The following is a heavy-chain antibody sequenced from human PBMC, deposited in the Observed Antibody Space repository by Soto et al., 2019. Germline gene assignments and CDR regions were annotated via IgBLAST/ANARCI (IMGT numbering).Heavy chain of an antibody. J-gene: IGHJ4*02. CDR3: ANQYTSSSSVDS. CDR2: ISGSGGNT. CDR1: GFTFTSYA. Sequence: EVELLESGGGLVQPGGSLRLSCAASGFTFTSYAMSWVRQAPGKGLEWVSGISGSGGNTYYADSVKGRFTISSDNSKNTVYLQMNSPRVEDTAVYYCANQYTSSSSVDSWGQGTLVTVSS. V-gene: IGHV3-23*01. D-gene: IGHD6-6*01.